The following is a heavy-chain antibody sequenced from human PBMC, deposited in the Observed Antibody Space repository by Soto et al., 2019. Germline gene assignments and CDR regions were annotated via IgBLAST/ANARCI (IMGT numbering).Heavy chain of an antibody. Sequence: PGGSLRLSCAASGFIFSNYALSWVRQAPGKGLEWVSAISGSGAGTYYADSVKGRFTISRDNSKKTLYLQMNGLRAEDTAVYYCARDKGCSTTTCHWNAFDIWGQGTMVTVSS. J-gene: IGHJ3*02. CDR1: GFIFSNYA. D-gene: IGHD2-2*01. CDR3: ARDKGCSTTTCHWNAFDI. CDR2: ISGSGAGT. V-gene: IGHV3-23*01.